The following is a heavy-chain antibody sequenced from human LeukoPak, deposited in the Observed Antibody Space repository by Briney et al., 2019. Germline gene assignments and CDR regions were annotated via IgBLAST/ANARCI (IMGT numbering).Heavy chain of an antibody. V-gene: IGHV4-59*01. J-gene: IGHJ3*02. CDR2: IYYSGST. Sequence: TSETLSLTCTVSGGSISSYYWSWIRQPPGKGLEWLGYIYYSGSTNYNPSLKSRVTISVDTSKNQFSLKLSSVTAADTAVYYCARVGSGNYAFDIWGQGTMVTVSS. CDR3: ARVGSGNYAFDI. D-gene: IGHD3-10*01. CDR1: GGSISSYY.